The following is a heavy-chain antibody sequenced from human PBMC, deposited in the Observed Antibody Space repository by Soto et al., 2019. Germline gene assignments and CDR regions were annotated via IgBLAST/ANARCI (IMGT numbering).Heavy chain of an antibody. Sequence: SETLSLTCAVSGGSISSGGYSWSWIRQPPGKGLEWIGYIYHSESTYYNPSLKSRVTISVDRSKNQFSLKLSSVTAADTAVYYCARAGRTYYYDSSGYPDGYYGMDVWGQGTTVTVSS. CDR2: IYHSEST. V-gene: IGHV4-30-2*01. CDR1: GGSISSGGYS. CDR3: ARAGRTYYYDSSGYPDGYYGMDV. J-gene: IGHJ6*02. D-gene: IGHD3-22*01.